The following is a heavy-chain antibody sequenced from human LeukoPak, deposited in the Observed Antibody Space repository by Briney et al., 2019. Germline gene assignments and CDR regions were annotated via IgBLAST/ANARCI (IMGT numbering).Heavy chain of an antibody. CDR1: GFTFSSYA. J-gene: IGHJ4*02. D-gene: IGHD3-10*01. CDR2: ISGSGGST. V-gene: IGHV3-23*01. CDR3: AKDVGYYGSGSYSKIDY. Sequence: GGSLRLSCAASGFTFSSYAMSWVRQAPGKGLEWVSAISGSGGSTYYADSVKGRFTISRDNSKNTLYLQMNSLRAEDTAVYYCAKDVGYYGSGSYSKIDYWGQGTLVTVSS.